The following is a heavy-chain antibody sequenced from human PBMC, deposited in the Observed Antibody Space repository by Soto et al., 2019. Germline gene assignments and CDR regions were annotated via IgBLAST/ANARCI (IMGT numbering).Heavy chain of an antibody. J-gene: IGHJ4*02. Sequence: SLRLSCAASGFTFSSYWMSWVRQAPGKGLEWVANIKQDGSEKYYVDSVKGRFTISRDNAKNSLYLQMNSLRAEDTAVYYCARDRYYDSSGYYDFPYFDYWGQGTLVTVSS. CDR1: GFTFSSYW. V-gene: IGHV3-7*03. CDR3: ARDRYYDSSGYYDFPYFDY. CDR2: IKQDGSEK. D-gene: IGHD3-22*01.